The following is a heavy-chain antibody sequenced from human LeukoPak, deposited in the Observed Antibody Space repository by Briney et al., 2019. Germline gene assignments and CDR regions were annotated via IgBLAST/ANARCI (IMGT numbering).Heavy chain of an antibody. Sequence: PGGSLRLSCATSGLTFTSHGFHWVRQAAGKGLEWVAFIRNDGSDTYHANSVKGRFSISRDNSKNTVYLHMNSLRAEDTAVYYCERDRGKDYFDNWGQGTQVTVSS. CDR1: GLTFTSHG. D-gene: IGHD4-23*01. CDR2: IRNDGSDT. V-gene: IGHV3-30*02. J-gene: IGHJ4*02. CDR3: ERDRGKDYFDN.